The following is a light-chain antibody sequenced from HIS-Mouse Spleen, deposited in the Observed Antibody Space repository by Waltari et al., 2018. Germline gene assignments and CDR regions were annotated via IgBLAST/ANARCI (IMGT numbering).Light chain of an antibody. CDR3: CSYAGSSTWV. CDR1: RSDVGSYTL. Sequence: QSALPQPASVSGSPGQSITISCTGTRSDVGSYTLFSWYQQHPGKAPKLMIYEGSKRPSGVSNRFSGSKSGNTASLTISGLQAEDEADYYCCSYAGSSTWVFGGGTKLTVL. V-gene: IGLV2-23*01. J-gene: IGLJ3*02. CDR2: EGS.